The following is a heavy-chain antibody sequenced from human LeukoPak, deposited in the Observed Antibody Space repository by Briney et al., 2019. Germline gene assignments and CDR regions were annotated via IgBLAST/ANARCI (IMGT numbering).Heavy chain of an antibody. CDR2: ISGSGGST. CDR3: AKVPVLKGIYYFDY. D-gene: IGHD2/OR15-2a*01. Sequence: GGSLRLSCAASGLTVRNNFMSWVRQAPGKGLEWVSVISGSGGSTYYADSVKGRFTISRDNSKNTLYLQMNSLRAEDTAVYYCAKVPVLKGIYYFDYWGQGTLVTVSS. V-gene: IGHV3-23*01. CDR1: GLTVRNNF. J-gene: IGHJ4*02.